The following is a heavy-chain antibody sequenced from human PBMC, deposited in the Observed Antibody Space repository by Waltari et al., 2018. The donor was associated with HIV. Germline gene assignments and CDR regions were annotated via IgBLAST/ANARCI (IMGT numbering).Heavy chain of an antibody. Sequence: GGSMSSRSNDYWGWIRQPPGKGLEWIGSISYSENTYYNPSLKGRVTLSIDTSENQFSLRLNSVTATDTAVYYCTRIKGTIYSSYFGMDVWGQGTTVIVSS. V-gene: IGHV4-39*01. CDR2: ISYSENT. D-gene: IGHD3-10*01. J-gene: IGHJ6*02. CDR1: GGSMSSRSNDY. CDR3: TRIKGTIYSSYFGMDV.